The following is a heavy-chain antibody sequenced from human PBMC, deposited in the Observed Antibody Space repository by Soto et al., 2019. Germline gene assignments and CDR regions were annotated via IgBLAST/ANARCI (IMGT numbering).Heavy chain of an antibody. CDR3: ARGFGRSHFDY. J-gene: IGHJ4*02. V-gene: IGHV4-39*01. Sequence: QVQVQESGPGLVRPSETLSLTCTVSGGSISSRDSYWGWIRQPPGKGLEWIGSFHYSGSTYYNPSLKSRVTISVDTSKTQLSLRVTSVTAADTAVYYRARGFGRSHFDYWGQGTLVTVSS. CDR1: GGSISSRDSY. CDR2: FHYSGST. D-gene: IGHD3-16*01.